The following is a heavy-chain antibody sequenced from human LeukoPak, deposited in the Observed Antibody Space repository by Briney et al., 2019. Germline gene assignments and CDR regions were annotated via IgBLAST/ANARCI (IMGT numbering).Heavy chain of an antibody. V-gene: IGHV1-69*04. CDR2: IIPILGIA. D-gene: IGHD3-22*01. CDR1: GGTFSSYA. CDR3: GAQYYDSSGYTVDY. Sequence: ASVEVSCKASGGTFSSYAISWVRQAPGQGLEWMGRIIPILGIANYAQKFQGRVTITADKSTSTAYMELSSLRSEDTAVYYCGAQYYDSSGYTVDYWGQGTLVTVSS. J-gene: IGHJ4*02.